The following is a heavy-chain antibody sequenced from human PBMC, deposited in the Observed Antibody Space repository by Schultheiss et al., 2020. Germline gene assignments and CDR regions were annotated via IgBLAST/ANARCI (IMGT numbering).Heavy chain of an antibody. CDR3: ARGQGSGSYYNDAFDI. D-gene: IGHD3-10*01. CDR1: GFTFSSYS. V-gene: IGHV3-21*01. J-gene: IGHJ3*02. CDR2: ISSSSSYI. Sequence: GGSLRLSCAASGFTFSSYSMNWVRQAPGKGLEWVSSISSSSSYIYYADSVKGRFTISRDNAKNSLYLQMNSLRAEDTAVYYCARGQGSGSYYNDAFDIWGQGTMVTVSS.